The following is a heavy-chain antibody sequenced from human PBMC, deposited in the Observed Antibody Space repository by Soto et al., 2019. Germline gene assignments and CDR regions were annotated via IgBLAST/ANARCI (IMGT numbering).Heavy chain of an antibody. CDR3: AGTLYDFWSGYGRYAMDV. V-gene: IGHV1-18*01. Sequence: VASVKVSCKASGYTFTSYGISWVRQAPGQGLEWMGWISAYNGNTNYAQKLQGRVTMTTDTSTSTAYMELRSLRSDDTAVYYCAGTLYDFWSGYGRYAMDVWGQGTTVTLSS. J-gene: IGHJ6*02. CDR2: ISAYNGNT. CDR1: GYTFTSYG. D-gene: IGHD3-3*01.